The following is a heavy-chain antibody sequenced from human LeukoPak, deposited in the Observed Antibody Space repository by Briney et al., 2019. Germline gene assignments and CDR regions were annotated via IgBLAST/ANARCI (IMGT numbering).Heavy chain of an antibody. CDR2: IYYSGRT. Sequence: PSETLSLTCTVSGGSISSSSFYWGWIRQPPGKGLECIGSIYYSGRTYYNPSLKSRVTISVDTSKNQFSLKLTSVTAADTAVYYCARQTGSGLFILPGGQGTLVTVSS. J-gene: IGHJ4*02. CDR3: ARQTGSGLFILP. CDR1: GGSISSSSFY. V-gene: IGHV4-39*01. D-gene: IGHD3/OR15-3a*01.